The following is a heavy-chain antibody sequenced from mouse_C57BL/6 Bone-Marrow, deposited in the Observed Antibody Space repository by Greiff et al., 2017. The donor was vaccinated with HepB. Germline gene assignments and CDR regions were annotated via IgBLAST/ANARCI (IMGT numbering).Heavy chain of an antibody. CDR2: IYPRSGNT. CDR3: ARDYGSFYWYFDV. V-gene: IGHV1-81*01. D-gene: IGHD1-1*01. Sequence: VKLQQSGAELARPGASVKLSCKASGYTFTSYGISWVKQRTGQGLEWIGEIYPRSGNTYYNEKFKGKATLTADKSSSTAYMELRSLTSEDSAVYFCARDYGSFYWYFDVWGTGTTVTVSS. CDR1: GYTFTSYG. J-gene: IGHJ1*03.